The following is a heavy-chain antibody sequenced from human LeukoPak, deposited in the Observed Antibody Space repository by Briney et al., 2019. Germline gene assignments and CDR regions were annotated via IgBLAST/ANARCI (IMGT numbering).Heavy chain of an antibody. J-gene: IGHJ5*02. CDR2: MNPNSGNT. Sequence: ASVKVSCKASGYTFTSYDINWVRQATGQGLEWMGLMNPNSGNTGYAQKFQGRVTMTRNTSISTAYMELSSLRSEDTAVYYCARGGGWLQSRNWFDPWGQGTLVTVSS. CDR1: GYTFTSYD. D-gene: IGHD5-24*01. V-gene: IGHV1-8*01. CDR3: ARGGGWLQSRNWFDP.